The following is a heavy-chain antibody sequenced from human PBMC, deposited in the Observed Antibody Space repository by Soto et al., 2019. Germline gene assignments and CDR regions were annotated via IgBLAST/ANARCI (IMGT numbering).Heavy chain of an antibody. J-gene: IGHJ6*02. CDR1: GDSVSNDY. D-gene: IGHD3-16*01. Sequence: QVWLVQSGAEVRKTGASVKVSCKASGDSVSNDYLHWVRQAPGQGFEWLGLISPFGGATAYAQRFKGRVSVTMDKSSTTFYLELSSLRSDDTAVYYCAKGRGGKTVANFGMDVWGQGVTVTVSS. CDR3: AKGRGGKTVANFGMDV. V-gene: IGHV1-46*01. CDR2: ISPFGGAT.